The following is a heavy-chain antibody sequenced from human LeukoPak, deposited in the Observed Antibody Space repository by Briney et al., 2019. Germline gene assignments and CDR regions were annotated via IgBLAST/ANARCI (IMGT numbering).Heavy chain of an antibody. CDR1: GLTVSSNC. CDR2: IYSGGST. CDR3: ASDVDYYDY. D-gene: IGHD3-10*01. J-gene: IGHJ4*02. V-gene: IGHV3-53*01. Sequence: GGSLRLSCAASGLTVSSNCMNWVRQAPGKGLEWVSVIYSGGSTYYADSVKGRFTVSRDSSKNTLYLQMNSLRAEDTAVYYCASDVDYYDYWGQGTLVTVSS.